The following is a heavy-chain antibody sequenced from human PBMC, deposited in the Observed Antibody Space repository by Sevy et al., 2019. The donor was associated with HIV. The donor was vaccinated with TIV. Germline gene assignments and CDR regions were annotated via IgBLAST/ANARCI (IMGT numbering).Heavy chain of an antibody. Sequence: GGSLRLSCAASGFTFSSYGMHWVRQAPGKGLEWVAVISYDGSNKYYADSVKGRFTISRDNSKNTLYLQMNSLRAEDTAVYYCAKDLGPDYDFWSGQTYYYYGMDVWGQGTTVTVSS. J-gene: IGHJ6*02. CDR3: AKDLGPDYDFWSGQTYYYYGMDV. V-gene: IGHV3-30*18. CDR1: GFTFSSYG. CDR2: ISYDGSNK. D-gene: IGHD3-3*01.